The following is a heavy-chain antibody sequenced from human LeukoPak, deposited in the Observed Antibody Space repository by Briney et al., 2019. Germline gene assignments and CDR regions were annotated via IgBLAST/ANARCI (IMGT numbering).Heavy chain of an antibody. CDR3: ARGGTNRHMDV. D-gene: IGHD3-16*01. J-gene: IGHJ6*03. V-gene: IGHV4-59*01. CDR2: IYYSGNT. Sequence: SETLSLTCTVSGGSISYYYWSWIRQPPGKGLEWIGYIYYSGNTNYNPSLKSRVTISVDTSKSHFSLRLNSVTAADTAVYYCARGGTNRHMDVWGKGTTVTVS. CDR1: GGSISYYY.